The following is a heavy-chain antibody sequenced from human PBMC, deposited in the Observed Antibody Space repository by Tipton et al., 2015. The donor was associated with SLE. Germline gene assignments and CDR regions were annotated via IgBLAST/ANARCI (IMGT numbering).Heavy chain of an antibody. CDR2: ISHDGDKK. CDR1: GFTFSLYT. V-gene: IGHV3-30*04. CDR3: ASQLLFHFDY. D-gene: IGHD2-8*02. Sequence: SLRLSCAASGFTFSLYTMRWVRQAPGKGLEWVTLISHDGDKKCYADSVRGRFTISRDNSKGTVYLQMSSLRFEDTAVYYCASQLLFHFDYWGQGTLVTVSS. J-gene: IGHJ4*02.